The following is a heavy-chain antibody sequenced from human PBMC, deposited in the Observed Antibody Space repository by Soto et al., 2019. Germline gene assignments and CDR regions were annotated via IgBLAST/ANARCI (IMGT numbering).Heavy chain of an antibody. CDR3: ARTLYGYGDSTLEGRVVVGGPTIIDTPNPLQPLP. Sequence: GASVKVSCKASGYTFTSYDINWVRQATGQGLEWMGWMNPNSGNTGYAQKFQGRVTMTRNTSISTAYMELSSLRSEDTAVYYCARTLYGYGDSTLEGRVVVGGPTIIDTPNPLQPLPWG. CDR2: MNPNSGNT. D-gene: IGHD2-2*01. V-gene: IGHV1-8*01. CDR1: GYTFTSYD. J-gene: IGHJ5*02.